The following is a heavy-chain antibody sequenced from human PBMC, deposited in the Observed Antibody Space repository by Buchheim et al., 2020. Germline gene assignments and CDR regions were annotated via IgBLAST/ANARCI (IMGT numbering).Heavy chain of an antibody. CDR1: GFTFSSYG. V-gene: IGHV3-33*01. CDR2: IWYDGSNK. J-gene: IGHJ4*02. CDR3: ARVGPRYGSGSYYNSLDY. Sequence: VQLVESGGGVVQPGRSLRLSCAASGFTFSSYGMHWVRQAPGKGLEWVAVIWYDGSNKYYADSVKGRFTISRDNSKNTLYLQMNSLRAEDTAVYYCARVGPRYGSGSYYNSLDYWGQGTL. D-gene: IGHD3-10*01.